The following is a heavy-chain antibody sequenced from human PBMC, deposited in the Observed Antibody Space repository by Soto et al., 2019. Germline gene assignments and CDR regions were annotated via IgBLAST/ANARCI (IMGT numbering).Heavy chain of an antibody. J-gene: IGHJ4*02. D-gene: IGHD3-22*01. Sequence: PGGSLRLSCAASGFTFDDYTMHWVRQAPGKGLECVSLISWDGGSTYYADSVKGRFTISRDNSKNSLYLQMNSLRTEDTALYYCAKVLSGEYDSSGSLGYWGQGTLVTVSS. CDR2: ISWDGGST. CDR3: AKVLSGEYDSSGSLGY. V-gene: IGHV3-43*01. CDR1: GFTFDDYT.